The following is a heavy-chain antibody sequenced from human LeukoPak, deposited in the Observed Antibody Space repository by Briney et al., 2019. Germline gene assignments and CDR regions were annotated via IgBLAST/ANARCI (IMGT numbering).Heavy chain of an antibody. CDR1: GGTFSNYG. J-gene: IGHJ4*02. V-gene: IGHV1-69*13. D-gene: IGHD2-2*01. CDR2: IIPIFGKA. CDR3: ARSRRVRYCSNISCYAGFFEY. Sequence: SVTVSCKASGGTFSNYGIIWVRQAPGQGLEWMGGIIPIFGKANYAQKFQGRVTITADESTSTAYMELSSLRSEDTAVYYCARSRRVRYCSNISCYAGFFEYWGQGTLVTVSS.